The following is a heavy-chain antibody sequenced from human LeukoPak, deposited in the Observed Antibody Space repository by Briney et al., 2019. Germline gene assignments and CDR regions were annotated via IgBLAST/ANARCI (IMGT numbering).Heavy chain of an antibody. J-gene: IGHJ4*02. CDR3: ARDRYYCSSTSCYASLYYFDY. D-gene: IGHD2-2*01. CDR2: INPSSGST. Sequence: ASVKVSCKASGYIFTSYYMHWVRQAPGQGLEWMGIINPSSGSTSYAQKFQGRVTMTRDTSTSTVYMELSSLRSEDTAVYYCARDRYYCSSTSCYASLYYFDYWGQGTLVTVSS. CDR1: GYIFTSYY. V-gene: IGHV1-46*01.